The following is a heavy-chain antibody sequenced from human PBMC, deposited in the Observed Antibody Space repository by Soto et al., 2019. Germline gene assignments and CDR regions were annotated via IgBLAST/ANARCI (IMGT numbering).Heavy chain of an antibody. V-gene: IGHV3-21*01. Sequence: EVQLVESGGGLVKPGGSLRLSCAASGFTFSSYSMNWVRQAPGKGLAWVSSISSSSSYIYYADSVKGRFTISRDNAKNSLYLQMNSLRAEDTAVYYCARAGVRMVYAIIGWAYFDYWGQGTLVTVSS. CDR3: ARAGVRMVYAIIGWAYFDY. D-gene: IGHD2-8*01. J-gene: IGHJ4*02. CDR2: ISSSSSYI. CDR1: GFTFSSYS.